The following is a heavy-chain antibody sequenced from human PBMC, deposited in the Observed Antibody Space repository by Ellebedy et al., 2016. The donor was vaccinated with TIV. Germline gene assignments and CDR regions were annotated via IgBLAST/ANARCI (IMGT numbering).Heavy chain of an antibody. J-gene: IGHJ4*02. D-gene: IGHD5-18*01. V-gene: IGHV1-69*04. CDR3: ARGTDTAMVSGY. Sequence: AASVKVSCKASGYTFTSYDINWVRQAPGQGLEWMGRIIPILGIANYAQKFQGRVTITADKSTSTAYMELSSLRSEDTAVYYCARGTDTAMVSGYWGQGTLVTVSS. CDR1: GYTFTSYD. CDR2: IIPILGIA.